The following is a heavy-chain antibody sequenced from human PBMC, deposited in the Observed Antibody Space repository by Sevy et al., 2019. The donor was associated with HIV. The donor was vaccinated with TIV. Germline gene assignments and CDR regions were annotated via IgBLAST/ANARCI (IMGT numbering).Heavy chain of an antibody. D-gene: IGHD6-13*01. J-gene: IGHJ4*02. CDR3: ARVGGTLAAADRYDY. CDR1: GFTFSSYW. V-gene: IGHV3-74*01. Sequence: GGSLRLSCAASGFTFSSYWMHWVRQAPGKGLVWVSRINSDGSSTSYADSVKGRFTISRDNAKNTLYLQMNSLRAEDTAVYYCARVGGTLAAADRYDYWGQGTLVTVSS. CDR2: INSDGSST.